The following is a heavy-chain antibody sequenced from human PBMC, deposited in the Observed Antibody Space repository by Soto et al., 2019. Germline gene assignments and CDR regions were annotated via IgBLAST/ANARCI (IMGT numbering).Heavy chain of an antibody. CDR3: ARGLGSGYYRYYFDY. J-gene: IGHJ4*02. D-gene: IGHD3-22*01. V-gene: IGHV1-69*13. CDR2: IIPIFGTA. CDR1: GGTFSSYA. Sequence: WASVKVSCKASGGTFSSYAISWVRQAPGQGLEWMGGIIPIFGTANYAQKFQGRVTITADESTSTAYMELSSLRSEDTAVYYCARGLGSGYYRYYFDYWGQGTLVTVSS.